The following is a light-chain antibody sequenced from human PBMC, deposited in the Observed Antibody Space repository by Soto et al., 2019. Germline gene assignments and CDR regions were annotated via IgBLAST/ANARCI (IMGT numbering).Light chain of an antibody. Sequence: DIQMTQSPSSLFASVGDRVTITCRASQDISTSLAWYQQKPGKVPELLIYAAFTLQSGVPPRFSGSGSGTDFSLTISSLQPEDVATYYCQRYNSASTFGPGTKVEIK. CDR3: QRYNSAST. J-gene: IGKJ1*01. V-gene: IGKV1-27*01. CDR1: QDISTS. CDR2: AAF.